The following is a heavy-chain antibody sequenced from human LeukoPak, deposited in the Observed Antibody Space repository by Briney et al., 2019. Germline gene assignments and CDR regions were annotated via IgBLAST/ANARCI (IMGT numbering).Heavy chain of an antibody. CDR3: AKDRGDTYYYDSSGYQTPDY. Sequence: PGGSLRLSCAAPGFTFSSYGMHWVRQAPGKGLEWVAFIRYDGSNKYYADSVKGRFTISRDNSKNTLYLQMNSLRAEDTAVYYCAKDRGDTYYYDSSGYQTPDYWGQGTLVTVSS. D-gene: IGHD3-22*01. CDR1: GFTFSSYG. CDR2: IRYDGSNK. V-gene: IGHV3-30*02. J-gene: IGHJ4*02.